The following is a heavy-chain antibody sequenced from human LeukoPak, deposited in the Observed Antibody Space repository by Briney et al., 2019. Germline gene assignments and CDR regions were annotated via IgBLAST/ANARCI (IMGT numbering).Heavy chain of an antibody. D-gene: IGHD5-24*01. CDR2: IRSKAYGGTT. Sequence: GGSLRLSCTASGFTFGDYAMSWVRQAPGKGLEWAGFIRSKAYGGTTEYAASVKGRFTISRDDSKSIAYLQMNSLKTEDTAVYYCTRGWDYGDYWGQGTLVTVSS. V-gene: IGHV3-49*04. CDR1: GFTFGDYA. J-gene: IGHJ4*02. CDR3: TRGWDYGDY.